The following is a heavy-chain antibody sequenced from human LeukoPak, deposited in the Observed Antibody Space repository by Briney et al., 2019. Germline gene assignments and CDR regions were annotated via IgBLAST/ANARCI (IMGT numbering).Heavy chain of an antibody. CDR3: AKTVRLIHFFDS. V-gene: IGHV3-30*18. D-gene: IGHD4-17*01. CDR2: ISYDGSNK. CDR1: GFTFNHNG. J-gene: IGHJ4*02. Sequence: RGSLRLSCVASGFTFNHNGMHWVRQAPGKGLEWVAVISYDGSNKYYADSVKGRFTISRDNSKSTLYLQMNSLTSEDTATYFCAKTVRLIHFFDSWGQGTLVTVSS.